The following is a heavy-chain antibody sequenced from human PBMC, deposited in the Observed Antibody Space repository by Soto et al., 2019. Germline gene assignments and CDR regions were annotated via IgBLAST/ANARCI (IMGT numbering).Heavy chain of an antibody. CDR2: ISSGTTTI. D-gene: IGHD6-19*01. J-gene: IGHJ6*03. V-gene: IGHV3-48*02. CDR1: GFTFSSYS. CDR3: ARGGSSGWYLIYHYMDV. Sequence: GGSLRLSCAASGFTFSSYSMNWVRQAPVKGLEWVSYISSGTTTIYYADSVKGRFTISRDNAKNSLYLQMNSLRDEDTAVYYCARGGSSGWYLIYHYMDVWGKGTTVTVSS.